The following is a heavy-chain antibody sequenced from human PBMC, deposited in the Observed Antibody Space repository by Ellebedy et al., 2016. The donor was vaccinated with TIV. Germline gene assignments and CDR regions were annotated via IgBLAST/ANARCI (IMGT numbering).Heavy chain of an antibody. CDR3: VTVMTTVTNDAFHI. D-gene: IGHD4-17*01. J-gene: IGHJ3*02. Sequence: AASVKVSCKVSGYTLTELSMHWVRQAPGKGLEWMGGFDPEDGETIYAQKFQGRVTMTEDTSTDKAYMELSSLRSEDTAVYYCVTVMTTVTNDAFHIWGQGTMVTVSS. CDR2: FDPEDGET. V-gene: IGHV1-24*01. CDR1: GYTLTELS.